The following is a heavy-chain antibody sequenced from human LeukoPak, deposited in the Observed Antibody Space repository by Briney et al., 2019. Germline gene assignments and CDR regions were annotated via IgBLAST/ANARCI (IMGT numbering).Heavy chain of an antibody. V-gene: IGHV1-24*01. CDR1: GYTLTELS. CDR3: ATSYPYCSSTSCYVVDNWFDP. CDR2: FDPEDGET. D-gene: IGHD2-2*01. Sequence: ASVKVSCKVSGYTLTELSMHRVRQAPGKGLEWMGGFDPEDGETIYAQKFQGRVTMTEDTSTDTAYMELSSLRSEDTAVYYCATSYPYCSSTSCYVVDNWFDPWGQGTLVTVSS. J-gene: IGHJ5*02.